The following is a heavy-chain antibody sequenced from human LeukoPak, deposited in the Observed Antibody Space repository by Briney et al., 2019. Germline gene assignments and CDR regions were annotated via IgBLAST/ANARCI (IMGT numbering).Heavy chain of an antibody. D-gene: IGHD3/OR15-3a*01. CDR1: GFTFSSYA. J-gene: IGHJ3*02. CDR2: ISGSGGST. CDR3: AEGGLGSPEAI. V-gene: IGHV3-23*01. Sequence: GGSLRLSCAASGFTFSSYAMSWVRQAPGKGLEWVSAISGSGGSTYYADSVKGRFTISRDNSKNTLYLQMNSLRAEDTAVYYCAEGGLGSPEAIWGQGTMVTVSS.